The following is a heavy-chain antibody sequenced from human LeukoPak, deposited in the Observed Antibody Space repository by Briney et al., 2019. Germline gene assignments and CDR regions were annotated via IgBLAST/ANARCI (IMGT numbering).Heavy chain of an antibody. CDR3: ALYYYDSSGYPYFDY. Sequence: GGSLRLSCAAPGFTFSSYGMHWVRQAPGKGLEWVAFIRYDGSDKYYADSVKGRFTISRDNSKNTLHLQMNSLRAEDTAVYYCALYYYDSSGYPYFDYWGQGTLVTVSS. V-gene: IGHV3-30*02. CDR2: IRYDGSDK. J-gene: IGHJ4*02. CDR1: GFTFSSYG. D-gene: IGHD3-22*01.